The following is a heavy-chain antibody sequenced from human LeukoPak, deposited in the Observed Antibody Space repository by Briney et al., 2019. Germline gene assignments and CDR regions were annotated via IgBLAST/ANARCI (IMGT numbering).Heavy chain of an antibody. D-gene: IGHD3-10*01. J-gene: IGHJ5*02. CDR3: ARGYYYGAGSYLRWFDP. CDR1: GYTFTSYG. Sequence: ASVKLSCTASGYTFTSYGISWVRQAPGQGLEWMGWISAYNGNTNYAQKLQGRVTMTTDTSTSTSYMELRSLRSDGTAVYYCARGYYYGAGSYLRWFDPWGQGTLVTVSS. CDR2: ISAYNGNT. V-gene: IGHV1-18*01.